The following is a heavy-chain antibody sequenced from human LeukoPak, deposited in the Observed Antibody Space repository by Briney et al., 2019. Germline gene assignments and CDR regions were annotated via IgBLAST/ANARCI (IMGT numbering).Heavy chain of an antibody. J-gene: IGHJ4*02. V-gene: IGHV3-48*03. Sequence: GSLRLSCAASGFTFSSYEMNWVRQAPGKGLEWVSDISSSGTTIHYADSVKGRFTISRDNAKNSLYLQMNSLRAEDTAVYYCASGWDRSAPTTPFDYWGQGTLVTVSS. CDR3: ASGWDRSAPTTPFDY. CDR2: ISSSGTTI. CDR1: GFTFSSYE. D-gene: IGHD1-26*01.